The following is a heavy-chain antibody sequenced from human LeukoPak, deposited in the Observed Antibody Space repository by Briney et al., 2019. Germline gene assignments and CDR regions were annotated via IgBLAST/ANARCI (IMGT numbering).Heavy chain of an antibody. CDR3: ARALYSNYVRRGYYFDY. D-gene: IGHD4-11*01. J-gene: IGHJ4*02. CDR1: GGSISSGDYY. V-gene: IGHV4-61*08. CDR2: IYYSGST. Sequence: SSETLSLTCTVSGGSISSGDYYWSWIRQPPGKGLEWIGYIYYSGSTNYNPSLKSRVTISVDTSKNQFSLKLSSVTAADTAVYYCARALYSNYVRRGYYFDYWGQGTLVTVSS.